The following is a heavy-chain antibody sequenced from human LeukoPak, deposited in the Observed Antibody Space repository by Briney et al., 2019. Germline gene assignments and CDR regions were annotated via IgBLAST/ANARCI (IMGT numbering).Heavy chain of an antibody. J-gene: IGHJ4*02. V-gene: IGHV4-34*01. CDR3: ARGRRYYYGSGSYYEWDY. CDR1: GFTFSDHY. D-gene: IGHD3-10*01. Sequence: GSLRLSCAASGFTFSDHYMDWVRQPPGKGLEWIGEINHSGSTNYNPSLKSRVTISVDTSKNQFSLKLSSVTAADTAVYYCARGRRYYYGSGSYYEWDYWGQGTLVTVSS. CDR2: INHSGST.